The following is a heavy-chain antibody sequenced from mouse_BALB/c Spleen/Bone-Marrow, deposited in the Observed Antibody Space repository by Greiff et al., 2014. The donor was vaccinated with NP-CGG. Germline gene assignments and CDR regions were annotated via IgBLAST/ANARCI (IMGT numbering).Heavy chain of an antibody. Sequence: EVQRVESGGGLVKPGGSLKLSCAASGFTISDYYMYWVRQTPEKRLEWVATISDGGSYTYYPDSVKGRFTISRDNAKNNLYLQMSSLKSEDTAMYYCARDRRITTATYAMDYWGQGTSVTVSS. V-gene: IGHV5-4*02. CDR3: ARDRRITTATYAMDY. J-gene: IGHJ4*01. D-gene: IGHD1-2*01. CDR1: GFTISDYY. CDR2: ISDGGSYT.